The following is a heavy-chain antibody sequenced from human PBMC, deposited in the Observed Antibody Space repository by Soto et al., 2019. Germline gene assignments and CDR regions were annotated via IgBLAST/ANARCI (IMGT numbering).Heavy chain of an antibody. D-gene: IGHD6-6*01. J-gene: IGHJ4*02. CDR1: GFTFSSYA. V-gene: IGHV3-23*01. Sequence: GGSLRLSCAASGFTFSSYAMSWVRQAQGKGLEWVSAISGSGGNTYYADSVKGRFTISRDNSKNTLYLQMNSMRAEDSALFYCAKEPPYGAARPSYWGQGTLVTVSS. CDR2: ISGSGGNT. CDR3: AKEPPYGAARPSY.